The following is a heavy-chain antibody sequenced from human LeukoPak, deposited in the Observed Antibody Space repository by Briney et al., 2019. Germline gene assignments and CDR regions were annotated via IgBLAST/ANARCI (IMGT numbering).Heavy chain of an antibody. D-gene: IGHD4-23*01. Sequence: GGSLRLSCAVSGLTFSNYAMSWVRQAPGKGLEWVAAISGSGDTTYYADSVKGRFTISRDNSKNTLYLQMNSLRAEDTAVYYCAKVYDYGGNAEFDYWGQGTLVTVSS. CDR2: ISGSGDTT. J-gene: IGHJ4*02. V-gene: IGHV3-23*01. CDR3: AKVYDYGGNAEFDY. CDR1: GLTFSNYA.